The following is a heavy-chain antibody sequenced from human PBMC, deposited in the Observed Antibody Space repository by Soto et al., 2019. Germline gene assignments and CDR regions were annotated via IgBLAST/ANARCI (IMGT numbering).Heavy chain of an antibody. J-gene: IGHJ5*02. CDR1: GGSISISHYY. V-gene: IGHV4-39*01. Sequence: KPSETLSLTCTVSGGSISISHYYWGWIRQPPGRGLEWIGTIYYSGSTYYNPSLQSRVTISVDTSKNQFSLNLYSVTAADTAVYYCARAPGMVAAVSSFSPWGQGTLVTVSS. CDR3: ARAPGMVAAVSSFSP. D-gene: IGHD2-15*01. CDR2: IYYSGST.